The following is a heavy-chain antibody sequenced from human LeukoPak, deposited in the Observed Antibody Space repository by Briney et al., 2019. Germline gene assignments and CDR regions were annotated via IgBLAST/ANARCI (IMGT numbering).Heavy chain of an antibody. J-gene: IGHJ5*02. Sequence: ASVKVSCTASGGTFSSYAISWVRQAPGQGLEWMGRIIPILGIANYAQKFQGRVTITADKSTSTAYMELSSLRSEDTAVYYCARDRVRYSSAWGNWFDPWGQGTLVTVSS. V-gene: IGHV1-69*04. D-gene: IGHD6-19*01. CDR1: GGTFSSYA. CDR3: ARDRVRYSSAWGNWFDP. CDR2: IIPILGIA.